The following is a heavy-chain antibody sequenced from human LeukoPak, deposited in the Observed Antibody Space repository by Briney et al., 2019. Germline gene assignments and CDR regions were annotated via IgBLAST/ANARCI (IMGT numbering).Heavy chain of an antibody. CDR1: GGSFRGYY. D-gene: IGHD4-11*01. Sequence: SETLSLTCAVYGGSFRGYYWSWIRQPPGKGLEWIGEITYSGSTNYNSSLKSRVTISVDTSKNQFSLKLNSVTAADTAVYYCARDYTSWGQGTMVTVSS. CDR2: ITYSGST. J-gene: IGHJ3*01. V-gene: IGHV4-34*01. CDR3: ARDYTS.